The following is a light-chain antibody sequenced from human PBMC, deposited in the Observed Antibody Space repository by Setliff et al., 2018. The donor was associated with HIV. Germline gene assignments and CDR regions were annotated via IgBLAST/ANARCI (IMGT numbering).Light chain of an antibody. J-gene: IGLJ1*01. CDR1: SSDVGGYNY. V-gene: IGLV2-14*01. CDR2: EVN. Sequence: QSALAQPASVSGSPGQSITISCTGTSSDVGGYNYFSWYQQHPGKAPKLMIYEVNSRPSGVSDRFSGSKSGNTASLTISGLRAEDEADYYCSSYTRSATYVFGTGTKVTVL. CDR3: SSYTRSATYV.